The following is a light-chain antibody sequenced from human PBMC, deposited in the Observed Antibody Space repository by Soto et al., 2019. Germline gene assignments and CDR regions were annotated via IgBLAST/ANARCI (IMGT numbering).Light chain of an antibody. J-gene: IGKJ2*01. CDR1: QSVSSRY. CDR2: GAS. V-gene: IGKV3-20*01. CDR3: QHYGNSPPYT. Sequence: EIVLTQSPGTLSLSPGERATLSCRASQSVSSRYLAWYQQKPGQAPRLLIYGASSRATGIPGRFSGSGSGTEFTLTISRLEAEDFAVYYCQHYGNSPPYTFGQGTKLEIK.